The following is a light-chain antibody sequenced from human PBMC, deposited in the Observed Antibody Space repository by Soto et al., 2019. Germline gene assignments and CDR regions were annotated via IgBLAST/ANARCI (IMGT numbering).Light chain of an antibody. J-gene: IGKJ1*01. CDR3: QQYGDSLTWT. CDR1: QSINTY. V-gene: IGKV3-20*01. Sequence: EDVLTQSPATLSFSPCEGATLSCSSSQSINTYLAWYQQKPGQAPRLLIYGASSRATGIPDRFSGSGSGTDFTLSISRLEPEDFAVYYCQQYGDSLTWTFGQGTKVDIK. CDR2: GAS.